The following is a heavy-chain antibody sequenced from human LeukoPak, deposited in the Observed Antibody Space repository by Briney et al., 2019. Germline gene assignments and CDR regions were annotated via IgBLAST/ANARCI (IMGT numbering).Heavy chain of an antibody. Sequence: SETLSLTCNVSGGSMSNIYYWGWIRQPPGKGLEWIGNIFYSGITYYNPSLRSRVTISVDTSKNQFSLKLSSVTAADTAVYYCATYMTTDQYLDFWGQGTLVTVSS. CDR3: ATYMTTDQYLDF. J-gene: IGHJ4*02. V-gene: IGHV4-39*07. D-gene: IGHD4-11*01. CDR1: GGSMSNIYY. CDR2: IFYSGIT.